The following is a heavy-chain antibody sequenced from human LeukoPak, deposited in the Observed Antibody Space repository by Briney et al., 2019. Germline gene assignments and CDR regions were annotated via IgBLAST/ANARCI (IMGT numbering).Heavy chain of an antibody. CDR1: GGSISSGIYY. J-gene: IGHJ4*02. CDR3: ARWASASGHFDY. CDR2: MYHSGTT. Sequence: SQTLSLTCTVSGGSISSGIYYWSWIRQHPGKGLEWIAYMYHSGTTYYNPSLKSRVTISMDTSRNQFSLKLSSVTAADTAVYYCARWASASGHFDYWGQGTLVTVSS. V-gene: IGHV4-31*03.